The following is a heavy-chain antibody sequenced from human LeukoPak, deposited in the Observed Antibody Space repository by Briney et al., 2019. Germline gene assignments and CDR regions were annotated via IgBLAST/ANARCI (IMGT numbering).Heavy chain of an antibody. CDR2: MNPNSGDT. Sequence: GASVKVSCKASGYTFSNYDINWVRQATGQGLKWMEWMNPNSGDTHYAQKFQGRVTITSNTSINTAYMELSSLRSGDTAVYYCARGLESYDSSTYPVLSSWGQGTLVTVFS. V-gene: IGHV1-8*03. CDR1: GYTFSNYD. CDR3: ARGLESYDSSTYPVLSS. D-gene: IGHD3-22*01. J-gene: IGHJ4*02.